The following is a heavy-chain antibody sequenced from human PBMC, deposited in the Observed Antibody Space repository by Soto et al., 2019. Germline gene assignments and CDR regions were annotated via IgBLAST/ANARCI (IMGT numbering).Heavy chain of an antibody. CDR1: GGTFSSYT. CDR2: IIPILSIA. Sequence: ASVKVSCKASGGTFSSYTISWVRQAPGQGLEWMGRIIPILSIANYAQKFQGRVTITADKSTSTAYMELSSLRSEDTAVYYCARDEVAGPSDAFDIWGQGTMVTVSS. V-gene: IGHV1-69*04. D-gene: IGHD6-19*01. J-gene: IGHJ3*02. CDR3: ARDEVAGPSDAFDI.